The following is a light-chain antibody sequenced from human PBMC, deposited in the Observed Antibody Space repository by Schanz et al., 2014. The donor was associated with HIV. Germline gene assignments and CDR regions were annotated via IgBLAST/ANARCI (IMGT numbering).Light chain of an antibody. CDR2: DSS. Sequence: EIVLTQSPGSLSLSPGGRATLSCGASQRLSSNLAWYQQKPGQAPTLLIYDSSARATGLSARFRGSGSGTEFTLTISSLEPEDFAVYYCQQYGSSRTFGQGTKVEIK. J-gene: IGKJ1*01. CDR3: QQYGSSRT. V-gene: IGKV3-20*01. CDR1: QRLSSN.